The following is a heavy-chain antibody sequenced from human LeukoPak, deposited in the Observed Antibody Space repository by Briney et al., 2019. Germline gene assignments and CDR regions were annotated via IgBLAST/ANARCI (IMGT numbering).Heavy chain of an antibody. V-gene: IGHV3-73*01. J-gene: IGHJ3*02. CDR1: GFTFSGSA. CDR2: IRSKANSYAT. D-gene: IGHD3-22*01. CDR3: TSRPTPFYYYDSSASDTFES. Sequence: GGSLKLSCAASGFTFSGSAIHWVRQASGIGLEWLGRIRSKANSYATAYAASANGRFTISRDDSQNTAYLQMNSLKTEDTAVYYCTSRPTPFYYYDSSASDTFESWGQGTMVTVSS.